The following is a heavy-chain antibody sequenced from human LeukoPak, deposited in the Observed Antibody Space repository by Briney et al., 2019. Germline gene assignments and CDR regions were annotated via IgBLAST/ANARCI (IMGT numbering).Heavy chain of an antibody. J-gene: IGHJ6*03. CDR3: ARPMTQYWAYYLDV. V-gene: IGHV4-34*01. D-gene: IGHD3-22*01. Sequence: SETLSLTCAVYGGSFSGYYWSWIRQPPGKGLEWIGEINHRGSTNYSPSLKSRVTILVDMSKNQVSLKVISVTAADTAVYYCARPMTQYWAYYLDVWGKGTTVTVSS. CDR2: INHRGST. CDR1: GGSFSGYY.